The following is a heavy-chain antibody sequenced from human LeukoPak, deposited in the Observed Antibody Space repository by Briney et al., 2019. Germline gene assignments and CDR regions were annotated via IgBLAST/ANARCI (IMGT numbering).Heavy chain of an antibody. CDR1: GFTFSSYA. Sequence: PGGSLRLSCAASGFTFSSYAMSWVRQAPGKGLEWVSAISGSGGSTYYADSVKGRFTISRDNSKNTLYLQMNSLRAEDTAVYYCAKDSSYDYVWGSYCLAPSFDYWGQGTLVTVSS. J-gene: IGHJ4*02. D-gene: IGHD3-16*02. V-gene: IGHV3-23*01. CDR3: AKDSSYDYVWGSYCLAPSFDY. CDR2: ISGSGGST.